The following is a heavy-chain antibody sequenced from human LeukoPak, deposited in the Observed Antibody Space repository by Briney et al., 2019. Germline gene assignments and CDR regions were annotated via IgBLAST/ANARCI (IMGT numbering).Heavy chain of an antibody. V-gene: IGHV3-48*01. CDR2: ISSSSSTV. Sequence: GGPLRLSCAASGFTFSSYSMNWVRQAPGKGLEWVSYISSSSSTVYYADSVKGRFTISRDNAKNSLYLQMNSLRAEDTAVYYCAGGGSYYPTYFDYWGQGTLVTVSS. D-gene: IGHD1-26*01. CDR1: GFTFSSYS. J-gene: IGHJ4*02. CDR3: AGGGSYYPTYFDY.